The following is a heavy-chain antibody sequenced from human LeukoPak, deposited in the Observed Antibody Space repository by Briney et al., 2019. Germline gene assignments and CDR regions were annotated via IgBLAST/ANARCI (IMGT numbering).Heavy chain of an antibody. CDR3: ARDAPPYYYYMDV. J-gene: IGHJ6*03. Sequence: PSETLSLTCTVSGASISSYYWSWIRQPPGKELEWIGYVYYSGYTDYNPSLKSRVIMSVDTFKNQSSLKLTSVTAADTAVYFCARDAPPYYYYMDVWGKGTPVTVSS. V-gene: IGHV4-59*12. CDR2: VYYSGYT. CDR1: GASISSYY.